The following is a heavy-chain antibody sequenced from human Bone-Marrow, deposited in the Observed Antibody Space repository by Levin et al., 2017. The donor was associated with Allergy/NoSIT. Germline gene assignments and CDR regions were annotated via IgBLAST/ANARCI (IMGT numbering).Heavy chain of an antibody. J-gene: IGHJ3*01. V-gene: IGHV3-13*04. CDR1: GFTFSSYD. D-gene: IGHD4-23*01. Sequence: GGSLRLSCAASGFTFSSYDMHWVRRGTGKGLEWVSGIYAVGDTYYAGSVEGRFTIFRENAKNSLYLQMNSLRVEDTAVYYCARRLNSGIDSGDAFDVWGQGTMVTVSS. CDR3: ARRLNSGIDSGDAFDV. CDR2: IYAVGDT.